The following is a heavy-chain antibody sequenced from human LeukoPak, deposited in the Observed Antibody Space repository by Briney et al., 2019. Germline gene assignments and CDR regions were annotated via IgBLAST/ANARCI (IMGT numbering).Heavy chain of an antibody. CDR2: KYYSGST. CDR1: GGSISSYY. CDR3: ARNYDSSGYYIVYWYFDL. Sequence: PSETLSLTCTVSGGSISSYYWSWIRQPPGKGLEWIGYKYYSGSTNYNPSLKSRVTISVDTSKNQFSLKLSSVTAADTAVYYCARNYDSSGYYIVYWYFDLWGRGTLVTVSS. D-gene: IGHD3-22*01. J-gene: IGHJ2*01. V-gene: IGHV4-59*01.